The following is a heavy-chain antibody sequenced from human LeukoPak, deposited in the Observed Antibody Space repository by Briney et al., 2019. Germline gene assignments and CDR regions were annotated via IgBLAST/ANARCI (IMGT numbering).Heavy chain of an antibody. V-gene: IGHV3-21*01. D-gene: IGHD3-9*01. J-gene: IGHJ4*02. CDR1: GFTFSSYS. CDR2: ISSSSSYI. Sequence: GGSLRLSCAASGFTFSSYSMNWVRQAPGKGLEWVSSISSSSSYIYYADSVKGRFTISRDNAKNSLYLQMNSLRAEDTAVYYCARDSSGYYGSLTGYNSAYYFDYWGQGTLVTVSS. CDR3: ARDSSGYYGSLTGYNSAYYFDY.